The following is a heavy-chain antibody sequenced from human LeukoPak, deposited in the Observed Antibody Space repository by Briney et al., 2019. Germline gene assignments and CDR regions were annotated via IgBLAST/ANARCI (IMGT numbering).Heavy chain of an antibody. Sequence: SETLSLTCTVSGGSINSRSYYWGWIRQPPGKGLEWIGNIYYSGSTYYNPSLKSRVTISVDTFKNQFSLNLSSVTAADTAVYYCARDEALLFFGEFRPSNWFDPWGQGTLVTVSS. D-gene: IGHD3-10*01. CDR3: ARDEALLFFGEFRPSNWFDP. J-gene: IGHJ5*02. CDR2: IYYSGST. V-gene: IGHV4-39*07. CDR1: GGSINSRSYY.